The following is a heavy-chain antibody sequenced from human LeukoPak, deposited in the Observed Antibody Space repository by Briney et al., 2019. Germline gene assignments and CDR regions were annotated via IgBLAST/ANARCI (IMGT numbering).Heavy chain of an antibody. D-gene: IGHD1-26*01. Sequence: GRSLRLSCAASGFTFSSYGMHWVRQAPGKGLEWVAVIWYDGSNKYYADSVKGRFTISRDNAKNTLYLQMNSLRAEDTAVYYCARGTYGLRIDNWFDPWGQGTLVTVSS. CDR2: IWYDGSNK. CDR3: ARGTYGLRIDNWFDP. V-gene: IGHV3-33*01. J-gene: IGHJ5*02. CDR1: GFTFSSYG.